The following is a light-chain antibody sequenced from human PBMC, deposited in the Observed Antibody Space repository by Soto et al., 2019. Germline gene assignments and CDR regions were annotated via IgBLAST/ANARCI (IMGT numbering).Light chain of an antibody. CDR2: DAS. Sequence: EMVLTQSPATLSLSPGERATLSCRASQSVSIYLAWYQQKPGQAPRLLIYDASIRATGTPARCSGSASGTYFTLTINRLEPEYFAVYYCQLYGTSPPFGQGTRLEIK. V-gene: IGKV3-11*01. CDR1: QSVSIY. J-gene: IGKJ5*01. CDR3: QLYGTSPP.